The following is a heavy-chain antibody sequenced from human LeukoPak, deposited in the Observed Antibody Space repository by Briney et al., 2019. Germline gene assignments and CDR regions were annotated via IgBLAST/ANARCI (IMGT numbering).Heavy chain of an antibody. V-gene: IGHV4-4*07. CDR1: GGSISSYY. CDR2: VYTSGST. D-gene: IGHD6-13*01. CDR3: ARDPGPYSSSLNFDY. J-gene: IGHJ4*02. Sequence: SETLSLASTVSGGSISSYYWSWIRQPAGKGLEWVGRVYTSGSTNYNPSLKSRVTMSGDTSKNQFSLKLSSVTAADTAVYYCARDPGPYSSSLNFDYWGQGTLVTVSS.